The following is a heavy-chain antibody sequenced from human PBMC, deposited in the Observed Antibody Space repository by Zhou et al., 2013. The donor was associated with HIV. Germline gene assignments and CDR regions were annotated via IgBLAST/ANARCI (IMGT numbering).Heavy chain of an antibody. Sequence: QVQLVQSGAEVKKPGSSVKVXCKASGGTFSTYAFSWVRQAPGQGLEWMGGIIPIFDTPNYAQKFQGRVTITTDESTTTAYMEMSSLRSEDTAVYYCARGPILRYFDSWGQGTLVTSPQ. J-gene: IGHJ4*02. CDR2: IIPIFDTP. CDR1: GGTFSTYA. V-gene: IGHV1-69*05. CDR3: ARGPILRYFDS. D-gene: IGHD3-9*01.